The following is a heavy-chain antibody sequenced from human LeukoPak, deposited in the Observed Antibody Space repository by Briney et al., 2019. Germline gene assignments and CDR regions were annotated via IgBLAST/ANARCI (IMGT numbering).Heavy chain of an antibody. D-gene: IGHD3-10*01. V-gene: IGHV4-39*07. CDR2: IYYSGST. CDR1: GGSISSSSYY. Sequence: SETLSLTCAVSGGSISSSSYYWGWIRQPPGKGLEWIGSIYYSGSTYYNPSLKSRVTISVDTSKNQFSLKLSSVTAADTAVYYCAREGTGSGNMGGYWGQGTLVTVSS. J-gene: IGHJ4*02. CDR3: AREGTGSGNMGGY.